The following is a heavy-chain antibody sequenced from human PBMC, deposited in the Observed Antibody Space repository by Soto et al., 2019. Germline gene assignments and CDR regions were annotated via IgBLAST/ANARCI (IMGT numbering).Heavy chain of an antibody. CDR2: IRSKAYGGTT. CDR1: GFTLGDYA. CDR3: TRPSAMRGTYAFEI. V-gene: IGHV3-49*03. J-gene: IGHJ3*02. D-gene: IGHD3-16*01. Sequence: GGSLRLSCTASGFTLGDYAMSWFRQAPGKGLEWVGFIRSKAYGGTTEYAASVKGRFTISRDESKSIAYLQMNSLKTEDTAVCYCTRPSAMRGTYAFEIWGQGTMVTVSS.